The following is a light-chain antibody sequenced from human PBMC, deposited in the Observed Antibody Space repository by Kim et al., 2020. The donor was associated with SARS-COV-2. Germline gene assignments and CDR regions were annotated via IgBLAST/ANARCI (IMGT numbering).Light chain of an antibody. Sequence: SSELTQDPAVSVALGQTVRITCQGDSLRNFYATWYQQKPGQAPVLVIYGKNNRPSGIPDRFSGSSSGNTASLTITGAQAEDEADYYCNSRDSSGDHLLFGGGTQLTVL. CDR3: NSRDSSGDHLL. CDR1: SLRNFY. V-gene: IGLV3-19*01. CDR2: GKN. J-gene: IGLJ7*01.